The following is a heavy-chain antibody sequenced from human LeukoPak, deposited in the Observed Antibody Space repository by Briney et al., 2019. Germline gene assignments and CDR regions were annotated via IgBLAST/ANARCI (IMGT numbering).Heavy chain of an antibody. CDR1: GFTFSSYA. J-gene: IGHJ4*02. V-gene: IGHV3-23*01. Sequence: GRSLRLSCAASGFTFSSYAMSWVRQAPGKGLEWVSAISGSGGSTYYADSVKGRFTISRDNAKNSLYLQMNSLRAEDTAVYYCARDPSYGFFDYWGQGTLVTVSS. D-gene: IGHD5-18*01. CDR2: ISGSGGST. CDR3: ARDPSYGFFDY.